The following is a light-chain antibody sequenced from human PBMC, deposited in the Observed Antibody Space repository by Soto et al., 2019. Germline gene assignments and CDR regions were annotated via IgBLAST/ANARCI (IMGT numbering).Light chain of an antibody. CDR3: QQRSHWPPFT. Sequence: EIVLTQSPATLSLSPGERATLSCRASQSIDNYLAWYQQKPGQAPRLLIYDASIRATGIPARFSGSGSGTDFTLTISSLVTEDFTLYYCQQRSHWPPFTFGPGTKVDI. CDR2: DAS. J-gene: IGKJ3*01. V-gene: IGKV3-11*01. CDR1: QSIDNY.